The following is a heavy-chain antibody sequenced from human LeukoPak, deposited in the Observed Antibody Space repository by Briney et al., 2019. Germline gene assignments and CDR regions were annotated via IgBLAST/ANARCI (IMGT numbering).Heavy chain of an antibody. CDR1: GDSDSSNSVT. V-gene: IGHV6-1*01. Sequence: SLTLSLTCAISGDSDSSNSVTWNWIRQSPSRGLEWLGRTYYRSTWYNDYAVSVKSRITINPDTSKNQFSLQLNSVTPEDTAVYYCARGARAAAGSRDPRKNWFDPWGQGTLVTVSS. J-gene: IGHJ5*02. D-gene: IGHD6-13*01. CDR2: TYYRSTWYN. CDR3: ARGARAAAGSRDPRKNWFDP.